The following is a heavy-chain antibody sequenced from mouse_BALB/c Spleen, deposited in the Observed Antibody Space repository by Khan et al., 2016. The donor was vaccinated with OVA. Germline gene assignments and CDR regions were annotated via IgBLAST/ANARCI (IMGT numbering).Heavy chain of an antibody. CDR3: GRSVLGLQTWFAY. Sequence: VQLQQSGPELIKPGASVKMSCKASGYTFTSYDMHWVKQKPGQGLEWIGYINPYNDYTTFNEKFKGKATLTSDKSSNTAYMELSSMTSEDSAVYYCGRSVLGLQTWFAYWGQGTLVTVSA. CDR2: INPYNDYT. D-gene: IGHD3-1*01. J-gene: IGHJ3*01. CDR1: GYTFTSYD. V-gene: IGHV1S136*01.